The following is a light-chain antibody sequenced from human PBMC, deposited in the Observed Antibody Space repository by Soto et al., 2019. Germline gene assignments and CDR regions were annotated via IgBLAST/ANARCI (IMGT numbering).Light chain of an antibody. J-gene: IGLJ3*02. CDR1: SSDIGDYNF. CDR3: SSYTSSSTLL. V-gene: IGLV2-14*01. CDR2: EVS. Sequence: QSALTQPASVSGSPGQSTTISCAGTSSDIGDYNFVSWYQQHPGKAPRLMIYEVSYRPSGISHRFSGSKSDNTASLTISGLQAEDEADYYCSSYTSSSTLLFGGGTKLTVL.